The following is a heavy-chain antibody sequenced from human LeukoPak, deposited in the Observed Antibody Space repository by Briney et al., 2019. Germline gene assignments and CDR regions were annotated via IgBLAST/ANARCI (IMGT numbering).Heavy chain of an antibody. Sequence: SETLSLTRTVSGASISSSSYSWGWIRQPPGKGLEWIGGVYYSGETHYNPSLKSRVTISVDVSKNQFSLKLSSVTAADTAVYYCAKTGYGGNPFDSWGQGTQVTVSS. CDR2: VYYSGET. CDR3: AKTGYGGNPFDS. D-gene: IGHD4-23*01. V-gene: IGHV4-39*01. J-gene: IGHJ4*02. CDR1: GASISSSSYS.